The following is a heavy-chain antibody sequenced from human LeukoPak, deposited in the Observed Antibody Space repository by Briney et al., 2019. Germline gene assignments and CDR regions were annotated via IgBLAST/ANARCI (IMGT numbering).Heavy chain of an antibody. Sequence: GRSLRLSCAASGFTFSSYGMHWVRQAPGKGLEWVAVIWYDGSNKYYADSVKGRFTISRDNSKNTLYLQMNSLRAEDTAVYYCARERWGEIPSSRSFDYWGQGTLVTVSS. CDR3: ARERWGEIPSSRSFDY. J-gene: IGHJ4*02. CDR1: GFTFSSYG. V-gene: IGHV3-33*01. D-gene: IGHD3-10*01. CDR2: IWYDGSNK.